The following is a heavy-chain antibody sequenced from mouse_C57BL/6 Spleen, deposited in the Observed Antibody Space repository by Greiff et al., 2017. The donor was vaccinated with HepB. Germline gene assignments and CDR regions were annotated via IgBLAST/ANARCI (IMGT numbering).Heavy chain of an antibody. D-gene: IGHD2-3*01. Sequence: QVQLQQSGAELVKPGASVKMSCKASGYTFTSYWITWVKQRPGQGLEWIGDIYPGSGSTNYNEKFKSKATLTVDTSSSTAYMQLSSLTSEDSAVYYCARAGDGPYYFDYWGQGTTLTVSS. J-gene: IGHJ2*01. CDR1: GYTFTSYW. V-gene: IGHV1-55*01. CDR3: ARAGDGPYYFDY. CDR2: IYPGSGST.